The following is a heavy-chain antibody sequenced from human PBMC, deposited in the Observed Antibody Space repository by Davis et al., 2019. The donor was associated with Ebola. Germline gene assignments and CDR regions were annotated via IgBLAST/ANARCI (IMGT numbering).Heavy chain of an antibody. V-gene: IGHV4-34*01. D-gene: IGHD4-17*01. CDR3: ARGVIMTTVTTDYYYGMDV. CDR1: GGSISGYY. Sequence: SETLSLTCTVSGGSISGYYWSWIRQPPGKGLEWIGEINHSGSTNYNPSLKSRVTISVDTSKNQFSLKLSSVTAADTAVYYCARGVIMTTVTTDYYYGMDVWGQGTTVTVSS. J-gene: IGHJ6*02. CDR2: INHSGST.